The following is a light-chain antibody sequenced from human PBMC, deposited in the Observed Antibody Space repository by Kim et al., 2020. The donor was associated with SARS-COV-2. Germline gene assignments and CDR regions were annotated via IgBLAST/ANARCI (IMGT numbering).Light chain of an antibody. CDR3: NSRDSNDNVV. J-gene: IGLJ2*01. Sequence: SSELTQDPAVSVASGQTVRITCQGDSLRSYYATWYQQKPGQAPILVNYGKNNRPSGIPDRFSGSSSGNTASLTITGTQAGDEADYYCNSRDSNDNVVFGG. V-gene: IGLV3-19*01. CDR2: GKN. CDR1: SLRSYY.